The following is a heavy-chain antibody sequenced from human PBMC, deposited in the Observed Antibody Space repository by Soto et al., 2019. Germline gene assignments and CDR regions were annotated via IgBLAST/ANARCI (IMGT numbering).Heavy chain of an antibody. J-gene: IGHJ6*02. V-gene: IGHV3-48*03. D-gene: IGHD3-3*01. CDR3: AREVTVFGVIIPTPMDV. CDR2: ISGSGTTI. CDR1: GFTFSGYE. Sequence: PGGSLRLSCAASGFTFSGYEMNWVRQAPGKGLEWISYISGSGTTIYYADSVKGRFTIPRDNAKKSLYLQMNSLRAEDTAVYYCAREVTVFGVIIPTPMDVWGQGTTVTVSS.